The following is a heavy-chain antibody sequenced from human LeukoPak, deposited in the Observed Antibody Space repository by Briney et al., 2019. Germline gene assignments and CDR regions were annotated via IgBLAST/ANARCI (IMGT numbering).Heavy chain of an antibody. CDR3: ARGLYYYYYMDV. CDR2: IIPIFGTA. Sequence: WASVKVSCKASGGTFSSYAISWVRQAPGQGLEWMGGIIPIFGTANYAQKFQGRVTITTDESTSTAYMELSSLRSGDTAVYYCARGLYYYYYMDVWGKGTTVTVSS. CDR1: GGTFSSYA. V-gene: IGHV1-69*05. J-gene: IGHJ6*03.